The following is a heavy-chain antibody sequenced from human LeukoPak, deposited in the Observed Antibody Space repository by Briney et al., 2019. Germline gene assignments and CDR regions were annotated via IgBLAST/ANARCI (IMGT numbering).Heavy chain of an antibody. J-gene: IGHJ4*02. V-gene: IGHV3-23*01. CDR2: ISGSGGST. Sequence: GGSLRLSCAASGFTFSSYAMSWVRQAPGKGLEWVSAISGSGGSTYYADSVKGRFTVSRDNSKNTLYLQMNSLRAEDTAVYYCAKDKFGSSGWYVPDYWGQGTLVTVSS. D-gene: IGHD6-19*01. CDR1: GFTFSSYA. CDR3: AKDKFGSSGWYVPDY.